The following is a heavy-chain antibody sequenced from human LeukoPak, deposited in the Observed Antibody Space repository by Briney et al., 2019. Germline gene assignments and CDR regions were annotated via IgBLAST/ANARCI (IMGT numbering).Heavy chain of an antibody. Sequence: SESLSLTCAVYGESFSGYYWSWMRQPPGKGLEWIGEINHSGSTNYNPSLKSRVTISVDTSKNQFSLKLSSVTAADTAVYYCARVGDDSSGYYLLDYWGQGTLVTVSS. CDR1: GESFSGYY. CDR2: INHSGST. J-gene: IGHJ4*02. CDR3: ARVGDDSSGYYLLDY. D-gene: IGHD3-22*01. V-gene: IGHV4-34*01.